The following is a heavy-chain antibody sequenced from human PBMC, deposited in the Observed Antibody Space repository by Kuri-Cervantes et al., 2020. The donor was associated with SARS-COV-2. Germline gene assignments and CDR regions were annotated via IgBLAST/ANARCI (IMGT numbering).Heavy chain of an antibody. CDR2: IKQDGSEK. D-gene: IGHD3-16*01. CDR1: GFTFSSYW. V-gene: IGHV3-7*01. CDR3: ARWGVYYFDY. Sequence: LSLTCAASGFTFSSYWMSWVRPAPGKGLEWLANIKQDGSEKSYVDSVKGRFTISRDNAKNSLYLQMNSLRAEDTAVYYCARWGVYYFDYWGQGTLVTVSS. J-gene: IGHJ4*02.